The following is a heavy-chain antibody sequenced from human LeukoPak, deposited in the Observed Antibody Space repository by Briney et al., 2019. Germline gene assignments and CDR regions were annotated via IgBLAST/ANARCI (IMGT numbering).Heavy chain of an antibody. Sequence: PGGSLRLSCAASGFTFSSYAMSWVRQAPGKGLGWVSAISGSGGSTYYADSVKGRFTISRDNSKNTLYLQMNSLRAEDTAVYYCAKDLSAVARIDGDYWGQGTLVTVSS. CDR3: AKDLSAVARIDGDY. J-gene: IGHJ4*02. CDR1: GFTFSSYA. CDR2: ISGSGGST. V-gene: IGHV3-23*01. D-gene: IGHD6-19*01.